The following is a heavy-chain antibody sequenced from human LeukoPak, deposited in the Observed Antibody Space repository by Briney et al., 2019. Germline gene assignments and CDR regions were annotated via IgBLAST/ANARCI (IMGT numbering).Heavy chain of an antibody. Sequence: PGGSLRLSCAASGFTLSSYWMHWVRQAPGKGLVWVSRINSDGSSTSDADSVKGRFTSSRANAKNTLYLQMNILRAEDTAVYYCARDSHYYDSSSYYSLDAFDIWGQGTMVTVSS. CDR2: INSDGSST. J-gene: IGHJ3*02. D-gene: IGHD3-22*01. V-gene: IGHV3-74*01. CDR3: ARDSHYYDSSSYYSLDAFDI. CDR1: GFTLSSYW.